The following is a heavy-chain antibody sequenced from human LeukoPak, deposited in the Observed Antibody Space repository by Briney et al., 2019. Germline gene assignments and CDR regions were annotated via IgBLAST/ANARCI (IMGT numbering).Heavy chain of an antibody. CDR1: GFTVSTNS. D-gene: IGHD3-10*01. CDR2: IYSDNT. V-gene: IGHV3-66*01. CDR3: ARDRSYTMVRGVRGSYYYYYYMDV. Sequence: GGSLRLSCTVSGFTVSTNSMSWVRQAPGKGLEWVSFIYSDNTHYSDSVKGRFTISRDNSKNTLYLQMNSLRAEDTAVYYCARDRSYTMVRGVRGSYYYYYYMDVWGKGTTVTISS. J-gene: IGHJ6*03.